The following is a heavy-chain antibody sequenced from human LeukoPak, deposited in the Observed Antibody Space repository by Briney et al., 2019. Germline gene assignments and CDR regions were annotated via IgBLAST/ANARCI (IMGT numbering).Heavy chain of an antibody. CDR1: GFTFSSYS. D-gene: IGHD3-3*01. Sequence: NPGGSLRLSCAASGFTFSSYSMNWVRQAPGKGLEWVSSISSSSSYIYYADSVKGRFTISRDNAKNSLHLQMNSLRAEDTAVYYCARAWSSYDFWSGYPSDYWGQGTLVTVSS. V-gene: IGHV3-21*01. J-gene: IGHJ4*02. CDR2: ISSSSSYI. CDR3: ARAWSSYDFWSGYPSDY.